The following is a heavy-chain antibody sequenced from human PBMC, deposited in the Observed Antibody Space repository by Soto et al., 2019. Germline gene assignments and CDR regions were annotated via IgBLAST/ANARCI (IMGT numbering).Heavy chain of an antibody. CDR2: IKQDGSEK. V-gene: IGHV3-7*04. CDR3: ARGDYYDSSGPFSDAFDI. Sequence: EVQLVESGGGLVQPGGSLRLSCAAAGFTFSSYWMSWVRQAPGKGLEWVANIKQDGSEKWYVDSVKGRFTISRDNAKNSLYLQMNSLRAEETAVYYCARGDYYDSSGPFSDAFDIWGQGTMVTVSS. J-gene: IGHJ3*02. D-gene: IGHD3-22*01. CDR1: GFTFSSYW.